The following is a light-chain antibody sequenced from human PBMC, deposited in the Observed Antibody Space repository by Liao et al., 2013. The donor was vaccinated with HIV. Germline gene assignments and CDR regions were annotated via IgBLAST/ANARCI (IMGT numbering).Light chain of an antibody. Sequence: SYEMSQPPSVSVSPGQTASVTCSGDKLGNKFVSWYQQRPGQSPVLVIYEDSKRPSGIPERFSGSNSGNTATLTISGTQAMDEADYYCQAWDSSTAWVFGGGTKLTVL. CDR1: KLGNKF. CDR2: EDS. J-gene: IGLJ3*02. V-gene: IGLV3-1*01. CDR3: QAWDSSTAWV.